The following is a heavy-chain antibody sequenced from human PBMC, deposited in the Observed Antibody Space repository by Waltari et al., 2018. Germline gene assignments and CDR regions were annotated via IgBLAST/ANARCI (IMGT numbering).Heavy chain of an antibody. CDR2: ISSSSSYI. CDR1: GFTFSSYS. D-gene: IGHD5-18*01. CDR3: ARDHEPPHEASDTAMVWRWDSYYYYYMDV. V-gene: IGHV3-21*01. J-gene: IGHJ6*03. Sequence: EVQLVESGGGLVKPGGSLRLSCAASGFTFSSYSMNWVRQAPGKGLEWVSSISSSSSYIYYADSVKGRFTISRDNAKNSLYLQMNSLRAEDTAVYYCARDHEPPHEASDTAMVWRWDSYYYYYMDVWGKGTTVTVSS.